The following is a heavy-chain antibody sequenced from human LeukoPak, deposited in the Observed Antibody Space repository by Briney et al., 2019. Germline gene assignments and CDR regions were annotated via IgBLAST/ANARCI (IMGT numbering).Heavy chain of an antibody. CDR1: GFMFSGSP. Sequence: PGGSLRLSCAASGFMFSGSPMHWVRQASGKGLEWVGHIRTKANNYATIYAASVKGRFTISRDDSKNTAYLQMNSLKTGDTAVYYCARPSQYGSGTDYYFDSWGQGTLVTVSS. V-gene: IGHV3-73*01. D-gene: IGHD3-10*01. J-gene: IGHJ4*02. CDR3: ARPSQYGSGTDYYFDS. CDR2: IRTKANNYAT.